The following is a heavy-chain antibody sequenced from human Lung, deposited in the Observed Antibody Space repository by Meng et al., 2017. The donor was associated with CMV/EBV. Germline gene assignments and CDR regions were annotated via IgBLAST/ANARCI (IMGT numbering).Heavy chain of an antibody. J-gene: IGHJ6*02. CDR2: IKQDGSEK. CDR3: ARDRFEDYDFWSGYSLTDYYGRDV. CDR1: GFTFSSYW. Sequence: GSLKISCAASGFTFSSYWMSGVRQAPGKGLEWVANIKQDGSEKYYVDSVKGRFTISRDNAKNSLYLQMNSLRAEDTAVYYCARDRFEDYDFWSGYSLTDYYGRDVWGQGTTVTVSS. V-gene: IGHV3-7*01. D-gene: IGHD3-3*01.